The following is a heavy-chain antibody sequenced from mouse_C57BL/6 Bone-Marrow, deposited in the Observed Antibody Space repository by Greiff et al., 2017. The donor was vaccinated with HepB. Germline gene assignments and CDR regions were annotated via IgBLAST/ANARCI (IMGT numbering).Heavy chain of an antibody. CDR1: GYTFTSYW. D-gene: IGHD3-2*02. V-gene: IGHV1-50*01. Sequence: QVQLQQPGAELVKPGASVKLSCKASGYTFTSYWMQWVKQRPGQGLEWIGEIDHSDSYPNYNQKFKGKATLTVDTSSSTAYMQRSSLTSDDSAVYYCAREETAQARSYYAMDYWGQGTSVTVSS. J-gene: IGHJ4*01. CDR3: AREETAQARSYYAMDY. CDR2: IDHSDSYP.